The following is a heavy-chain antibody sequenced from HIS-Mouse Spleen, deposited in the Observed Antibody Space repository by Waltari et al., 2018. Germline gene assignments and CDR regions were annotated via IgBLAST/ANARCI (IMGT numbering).Heavy chain of an antibody. CDR1: GGSISSGGYY. Sequence: QVQLQESGPGLVKPSQTLSLTCTVSGGSISSGGYYWSWIRQHPGKGLEWIGYIYYNGRTYYNPSLKSRVTRSVDTSKNQCSRKLSSVTAADTAVYYCARSPYYDFWSGYSDNWFDPWGQGTLVTVSS. D-gene: IGHD3-3*01. CDR3: ARSPYYDFWSGYSDNWFDP. V-gene: IGHV4-31*03. J-gene: IGHJ5*02. CDR2: IYYNGRT.